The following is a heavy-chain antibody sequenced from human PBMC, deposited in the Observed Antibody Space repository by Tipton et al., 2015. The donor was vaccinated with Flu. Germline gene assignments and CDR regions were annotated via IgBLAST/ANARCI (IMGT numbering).Heavy chain of an antibody. J-gene: IGHJ4*02. CDR2: IYYSGST. D-gene: IGHD3-9*01. CDR1: GGSISSSSYY. Sequence: TLSLTCTVSGGSISSSSYYWGWIRQPPGEGLEWIGSIYYSGSTYYNPSLKSRVTIPVDTSKNQFSLKPSSVTAADTAVYYCAREGALTGYSKPADYWGQGTLVTVSS. V-gene: IGHV4-39*07. CDR3: AREGALTGYSKPADY.